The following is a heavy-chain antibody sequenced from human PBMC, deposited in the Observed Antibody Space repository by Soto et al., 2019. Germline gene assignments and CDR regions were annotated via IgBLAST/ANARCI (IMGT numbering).Heavy chain of an antibody. J-gene: IGHJ4*02. Sequence: GASVKVSCKASGGTFSSYAISWVRQAPGQGLEWMGGIIPIFGTANYAQKFQGRVTITADESTSTAYMELSSLRSEDTAVYYCARVPSPLVISYFDYWGQGTLVTVSS. D-gene: IGHD3-9*01. CDR2: IIPIFGTA. CDR1: GGTFSSYA. V-gene: IGHV1-69*13. CDR3: ARVPSPLVISYFDY.